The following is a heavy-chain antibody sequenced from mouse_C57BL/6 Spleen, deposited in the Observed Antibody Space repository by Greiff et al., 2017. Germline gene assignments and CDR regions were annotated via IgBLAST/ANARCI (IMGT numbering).Heavy chain of an antibody. CDR3: ARHVGGYYPYWYFDV. J-gene: IGHJ1*03. CDR2: ISSGGSYT. CDR1: GFTFSSYG. Sequence: EVMLVESGGDLVKPGGSLKLSCAASGFTFSSYGMSWVRQTPDKRLEWVATISSGGSYTYYPDSVKGQFTISRDNAKNTLYLQMSSLKSEDTAMYYCARHVGGYYPYWYFDVWGTGTTVTVSS. D-gene: IGHD2-3*01. V-gene: IGHV5-6*02.